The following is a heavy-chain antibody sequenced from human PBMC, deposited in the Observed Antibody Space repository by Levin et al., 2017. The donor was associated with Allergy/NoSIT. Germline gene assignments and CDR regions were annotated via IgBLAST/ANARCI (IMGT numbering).Heavy chain of an antibody. Sequence: SETLSLTCTVSGGSVSSGSYYWNWIRQPPGKGLEWIGYIHYSGSTNYNPSLKSRVTISVDTSKNQFSLKLSSVTAADTAVYYCARFRRQGSCSSTSCYFGAFDIWGQGTMVTVSS. CDR2: IHYSGST. CDR1: GGSVSSGSYY. CDR3: ARFRRQGSCSSTSCYFGAFDI. V-gene: IGHV4-61*01. J-gene: IGHJ3*02. D-gene: IGHD2-2*01.